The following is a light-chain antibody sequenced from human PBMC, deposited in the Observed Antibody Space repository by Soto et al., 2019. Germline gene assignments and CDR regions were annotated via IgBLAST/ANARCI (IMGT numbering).Light chain of an antibody. V-gene: IGKV3-20*01. J-gene: IGKJ4*01. Sequence: EIVLTQSPGTLSLSPGERATLSCRASQSVSSSYLAWYQQKPGQAPRLLIYWASKRQSGVPDRFSGSGSATDFTLTISNLQAEDVAVYYCQQYYTSPPTFGGGTKVDIK. CDR1: QSVSSSY. CDR3: QQYYTSPPT. CDR2: WAS.